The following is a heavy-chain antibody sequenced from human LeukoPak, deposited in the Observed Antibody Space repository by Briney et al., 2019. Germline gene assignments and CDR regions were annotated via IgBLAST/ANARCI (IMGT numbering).Heavy chain of an antibody. V-gene: IGHV4-4*07. CDR2: IYTSGST. CDR1: GGSISSYC. J-gene: IGHJ4*02. D-gene: IGHD3-22*01. CDR3: ASGYYDSSGYYNY. Sequence: PSETLSLTCTVSGGSISSYCWSWIRQPAAKGLEWIGRIYTSGSTNYNPSLKSRVTMSVDTSKNQFPLRLSSVTAADTALYYCASGYYDSSGYYNYWGQGTLVTVSS.